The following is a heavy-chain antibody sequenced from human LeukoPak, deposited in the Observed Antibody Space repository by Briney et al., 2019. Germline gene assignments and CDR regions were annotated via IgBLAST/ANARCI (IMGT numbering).Heavy chain of an antibody. D-gene: IGHD1-26*01. CDR2: IGGSGGST. Sequence: GGSLRLSCAASGFSFSNYAMSWVRQAPGKGLEWVSAIGGSGGSTFYADSVKGRFTISRDNSKNTLYLQMNSLRAEDTAVYYCAKDLRATIDYWGQGTLVTVSS. CDR1: GFSFSNYA. J-gene: IGHJ4*02. CDR3: AKDLRATIDY. V-gene: IGHV3-23*01.